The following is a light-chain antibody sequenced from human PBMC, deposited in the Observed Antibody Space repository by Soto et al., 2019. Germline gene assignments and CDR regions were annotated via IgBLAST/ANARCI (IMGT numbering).Light chain of an antibody. Sequence: EVVLTQSPATLSLSPGERATLSCRASENVRTFVDWYQQKPGQAPRLLIHGASNRATGIPARFSGSGSGTDFTLTISSLEPEDFAVYYCQQRSNWPPITFGQGTRLEI. CDR3: QQRSNWPPIT. J-gene: IGKJ5*01. CDR2: GAS. V-gene: IGKV3-11*01. CDR1: ENVRTF.